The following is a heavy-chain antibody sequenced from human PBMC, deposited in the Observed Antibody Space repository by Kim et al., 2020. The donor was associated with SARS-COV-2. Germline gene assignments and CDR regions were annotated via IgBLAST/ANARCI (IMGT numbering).Heavy chain of an antibody. V-gene: IGHV4-31*03. Sequence: SETLSLTCTVSGGSISSGGYYWSWIRQHPGKGLEWIGYIYYSGSTYYNPSLKSRVTISVDTSKNQFSLKLSSVTAADTAVYYCARDRRGRAFDIWGQGTMVTVSS. J-gene: IGHJ3*02. CDR1: GGSISSGGYY. CDR2: IYYSGST. CDR3: ARDRRGRAFDI.